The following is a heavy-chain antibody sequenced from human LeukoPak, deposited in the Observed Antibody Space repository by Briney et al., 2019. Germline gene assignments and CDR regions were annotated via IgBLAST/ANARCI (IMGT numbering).Heavy chain of an antibody. CDR2: IYYSGST. D-gene: IGHD6-6*01. J-gene: IGHJ3*02. CDR1: GGSISSGGYY. Sequence: SQTLSLTCTVSGGSISSGGYYWSWIRQHPGKGLEWIGYIYYSGSTYYNPSLKSRVTISVDTSKNQFSLKLSSVTAADTAVYYCARDRIAARLDAFDIWGQGTMVTVSS. CDR3: ARDRIAARLDAFDI. V-gene: IGHV4-31*03.